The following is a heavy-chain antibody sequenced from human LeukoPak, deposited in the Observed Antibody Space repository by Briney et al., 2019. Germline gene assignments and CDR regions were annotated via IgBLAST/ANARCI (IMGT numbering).Heavy chain of an antibody. Sequence: GGSLRLSCAASGFTFSSYWMHWVRQAPGEGLVWVSRINTDGSTTTYADSVMGRFTISRDNAKDTLYLQMNSLRAEDTAVYYCARGRGDGPGDYWGQGTLVTVSS. CDR1: GFTFSSYW. CDR2: INTDGSTT. J-gene: IGHJ4*02. V-gene: IGHV3-74*01. D-gene: IGHD5-24*01. CDR3: ARGRGDGPGDY.